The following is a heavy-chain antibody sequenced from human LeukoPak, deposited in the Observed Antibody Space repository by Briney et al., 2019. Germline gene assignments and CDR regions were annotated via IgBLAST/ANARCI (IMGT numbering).Heavy chain of an antibody. CDR2: INPNSGGT. D-gene: IGHD3-3*01. V-gene: IGHV1-2*02. CDR1: GDTFTGYF. J-gene: IGHJ4*02. Sequence: ASVKVSCKASGDTFTGYFVHCVRQAPGQGLEWMGWINPNSGGTNYAQKFQGRVTMTRDTSISTAYMELSRLRSDDTAVYYCAREHITIFGEVPYLHHWRQGTLVTVSS. CDR3: AREHITIFGEVPYLHH.